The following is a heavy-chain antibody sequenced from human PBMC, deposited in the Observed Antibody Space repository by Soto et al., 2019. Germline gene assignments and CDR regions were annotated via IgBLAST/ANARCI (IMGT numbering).Heavy chain of an antibody. CDR3: VRHLFHSFVGAFDI. CDR2: TYCDDDK. CDR1: GFSLRTSGVG. Sequence: QITLRESGPTLVKPTQPLTLTCTLSGFSLRTSGVGVGWIRQPPGKALDWLAVTYCDDDKRYNPPLQRRLTITYDNSKDQVALTMTNMDHIDTATYYGVRHLFHSFVGAFDIWGLGTLVTVSS. V-gene: IGHV2-5*02. D-gene: IGHD1-26*01. J-gene: IGHJ3*02.